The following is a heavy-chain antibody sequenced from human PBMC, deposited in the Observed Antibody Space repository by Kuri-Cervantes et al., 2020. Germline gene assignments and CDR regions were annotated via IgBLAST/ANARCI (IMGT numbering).Heavy chain of an antibody. J-gene: IGHJ3*02. CDR1: GGSINNYY. CDR3: ARDLAYDSSGYYFDI. Sequence: SETLSLTCTVSGGSINNYYWSWIRQPPGKGLEWIGYIYYSGRTSYKPSLNSRVTISVDTSKNQFSLKLSSVTAADTAVYYCARDLAYDSSGYYFDIWGQGTMVTVSS. V-gene: IGHV4-59*01. CDR2: IYYSGRT. D-gene: IGHD3-22*01.